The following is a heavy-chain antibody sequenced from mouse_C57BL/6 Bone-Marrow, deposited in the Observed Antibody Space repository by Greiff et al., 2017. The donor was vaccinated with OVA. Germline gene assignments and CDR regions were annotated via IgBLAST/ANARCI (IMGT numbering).Heavy chain of an antibody. CDR3: VRQGLRGFAY. V-gene: IGHV10-1*01. CDR2: IRSKSNNYAT. CDR1: GFSFNTYA. D-gene: IGHD1-1*01. Sequence: EVQRVESGGGLVQPKGSLKLSCAASGFSFNTYAMNWVRQAPGMGLEWVARIRSKSNNYATYYADSVKDRFTISRDDSESMLYLQMNNLKTEDTAMYYCVRQGLRGFAYWGQGTLVTVSA. J-gene: IGHJ3*01.